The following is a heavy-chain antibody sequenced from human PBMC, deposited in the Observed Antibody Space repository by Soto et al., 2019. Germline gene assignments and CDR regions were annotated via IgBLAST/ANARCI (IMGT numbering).Heavy chain of an antibody. V-gene: IGHV4-31*03. D-gene: IGHD5-12*01. CDR2: IYDSGSA. CDR3: ARGILRHSHHMDV. CDR1: GDSISRGGYF. Sequence: QVQLQESGPGLVKPSQTLSLTCIVSGDSISRGGYFWTWIRQHPGKGLEWIGYIYDSGSAFYNPSLKSGVTMSVDTSMNQFSLNLRSVAAADTAGVYSARGILRHSHHMDVWGNGTAVAVSS. J-gene: IGHJ6*03.